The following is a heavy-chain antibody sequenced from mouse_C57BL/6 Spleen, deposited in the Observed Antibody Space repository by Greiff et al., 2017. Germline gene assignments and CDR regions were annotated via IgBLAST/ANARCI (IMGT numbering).Heavy chain of an antibody. D-gene: IGHD1-1*01. V-gene: IGHV3-1*01. CDR3: ARSYYGSPWYFDV. CDR2: ISYSGST. CDR1: GYSITSGYD. J-gene: IGHJ1*03. Sequence: EVKVEESGPGMVKPSQSLSLTCTVTGYSITSGYDWHWIRHFPGNKLEWMGYISYSGSTNYNPSLKSRISITHDTSKNHFFLKLNSVTTEDTATYYCARSYYGSPWYFDVWGTGTTVTVSS.